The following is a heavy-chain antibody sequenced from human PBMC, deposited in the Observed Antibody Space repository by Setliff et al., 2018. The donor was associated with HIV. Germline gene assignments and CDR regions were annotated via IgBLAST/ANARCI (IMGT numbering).Heavy chain of an antibody. J-gene: IGHJ4*02. CDR1: GYSFSNYW. CDR3: ARHPVAGTPYYFDS. CDR2: VYPGDSDV. V-gene: IGHV5-51*01. Sequence: GESLKISCKGSGYSFSNYWIGWVRLMPGKGLEWMGIVYPGDSDVRYSPSFQGHVSISVDKSITTAYLQWSSLQASDTAIYYCARHPVAGTPYYFDSWGQGTLVTVSS. D-gene: IGHD6-19*01.